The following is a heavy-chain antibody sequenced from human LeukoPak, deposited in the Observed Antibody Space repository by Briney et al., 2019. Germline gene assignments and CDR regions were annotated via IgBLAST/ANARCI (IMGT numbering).Heavy chain of an antibody. Sequence: SETLSLTCTVSGGSISSSSYYWGWVRQPPGKGLEWIGSIYYSGSTYYNPSLKSRVTISLDTSKNQFSLKLNSVAAADTAVYYCARDRLPVTGIIDYWGQGTLVTVSS. CDR3: ARDRLPVTGIIDY. CDR1: GGSISSSSYY. J-gene: IGHJ4*02. CDR2: IYYSGST. D-gene: IGHD2-21*02. V-gene: IGHV4-39*07.